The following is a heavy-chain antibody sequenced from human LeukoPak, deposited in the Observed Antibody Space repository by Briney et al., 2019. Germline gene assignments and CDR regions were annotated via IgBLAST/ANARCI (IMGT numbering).Heavy chain of an antibody. D-gene: IGHD2-2*01. J-gene: IGHJ4*02. Sequence: GGSLRLSCAASGFTFSSYAMSWVRQAPGKGLEWVSAISGSGGSTYYADSVKGRFTISRDNSKNTLYLQMNSLRAEDTAVYYCAKDRGYCSSTSCRGVVDYWGQGTLVTVSS. CDR1: GFTFSSYA. CDR2: ISGSGGST. V-gene: IGHV3-23*01. CDR3: AKDRGYCSSTSCRGVVDY.